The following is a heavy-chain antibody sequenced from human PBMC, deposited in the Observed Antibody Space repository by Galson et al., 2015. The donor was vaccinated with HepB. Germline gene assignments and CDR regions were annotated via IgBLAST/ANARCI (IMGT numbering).Heavy chain of an antibody. Sequence: SLRLSCAASGFTFSSYAMYWVRQAPGKGLEWVAVISYDGSSKYYGDSVKGRFTISRDNSKNTLYLQMNSLRAEDTAVYYCARELVVWAGHSNTLGYWGQGTLVTVSS. CDR2: ISYDGSSK. V-gene: IGHV3-30*04. J-gene: IGHJ4*02. D-gene: IGHD2-2*01. CDR3: ARELVVWAGHSNTLGY. CDR1: GFTFSSYA.